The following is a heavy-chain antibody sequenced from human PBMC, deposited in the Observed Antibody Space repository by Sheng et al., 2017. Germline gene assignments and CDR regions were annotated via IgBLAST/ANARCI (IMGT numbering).Heavy chain of an antibody. CDR2: IVYDGSNK. V-gene: IGHV3-30*02. D-gene: IGHD1-26*01. J-gene: IGHJ4*01. CDR1: GFILSSYG. CDR3: AKRKGSPSTGYYF. Sequence: QVRLVESGGGVVQPGGSLRLSCAASGFILSSYGMHWVRQAPGRGLEWVAFIVYDGSNKYYADSVKGRFTISRDNSKNTLYLQMNSLRAEDTAVYFCAKRKGSPSTGYYF.